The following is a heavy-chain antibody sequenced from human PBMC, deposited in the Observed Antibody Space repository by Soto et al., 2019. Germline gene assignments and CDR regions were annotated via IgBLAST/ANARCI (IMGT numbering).Heavy chain of an antibody. J-gene: IGHJ3*02. Sequence: EVQLVESGGGLVKPGGSLRLSCAASGFTFSSYIMNWVRQAPGKGLEWVSSISSSSSYIYYADSVKGRFTISRDNAKNSLYLLMNSRRAGDEAVYYCWRVGGGAVAGVDFDIWGQGTMVTVSS. CDR1: GFTFSSYI. CDR3: WRVGGGAVAGVDFDI. D-gene: IGHD6-19*01. CDR2: ISSSSSYI. V-gene: IGHV3-21*01.